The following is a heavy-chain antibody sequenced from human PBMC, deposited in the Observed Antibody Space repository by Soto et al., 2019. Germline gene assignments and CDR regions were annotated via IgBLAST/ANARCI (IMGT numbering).Heavy chain of an antibody. CDR1: GFIFSTYS. V-gene: IGHV3-21*03. Sequence: EVHLVESGGGLVKPGGSLRLSCAASGFIFSTYSMNWVRQAPGKGLEWVSSITSSSDSRYYADSVQGRFTISRDNAKNCRYLQMNSLRAEDTAIYYCVSYSTVTKQHWYFDLWGRGTLVTVSS. CDR3: VSYSTVTKQHWYFDL. CDR2: ITSSSDSR. J-gene: IGHJ2*01. D-gene: IGHD4-17*01.